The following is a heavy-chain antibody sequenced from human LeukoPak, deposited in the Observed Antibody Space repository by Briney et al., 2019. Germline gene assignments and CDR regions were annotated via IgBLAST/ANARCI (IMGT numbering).Heavy chain of an antibody. CDR2: ISSSSSYI. Sequence: GGSLRLSCAASGLTFSSYSMNWVRQAPGKGLEWVSSISSSSSYIYYADSVKGRFTISRDNAKNSLYLQMNSLRAEDTAVYYCARDFRPYYYDSSGSPDWFDPWGQGTLVTVSS. V-gene: IGHV3-21*01. CDR3: ARDFRPYYYDSSGSPDWFDP. CDR1: GLTFSSYS. J-gene: IGHJ5*02. D-gene: IGHD3-22*01.